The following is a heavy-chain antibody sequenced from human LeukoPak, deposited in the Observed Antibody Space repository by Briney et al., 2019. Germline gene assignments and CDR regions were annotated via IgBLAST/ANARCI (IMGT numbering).Heavy chain of an antibody. V-gene: IGHV1-18*01. D-gene: IGHD3-10*01. J-gene: IGHJ4*02. CDR2: ISGYNGNT. CDR3: ARDPRFGGR. Sequence: GASVKVSCKTSGYSFSNYGVSWVRQAPGQGLEWMGWISGYNGNTNYAQKLRDRVTMTTDIPTSTAYMELKNLRSEDTAVYYCARDPRFGGRWGQGTLVTVSS. CDR1: GYSFSNYG.